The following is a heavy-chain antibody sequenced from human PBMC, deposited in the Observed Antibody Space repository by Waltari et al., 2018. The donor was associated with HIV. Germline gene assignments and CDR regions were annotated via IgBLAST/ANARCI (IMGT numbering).Heavy chain of an antibody. CDR1: EFTFGVYA. CDR3: AKDHFARNSLWDAFDI. V-gene: IGHV3-23*04. J-gene: IGHJ3*02. Sequence: LVESVGGLVLPGGSLRSPCAGTEFTFGVYALSSVRQAPGKGLEWFSSTGGAGDDAYYADSVEGRFTISRDHSKKTLHLQMNSLRAEDTAVYYCAKDHFARNSLWDAFDIWGQGTMVTVSS. CDR2: TGGAGDDA. D-gene: IGHD2-21*01.